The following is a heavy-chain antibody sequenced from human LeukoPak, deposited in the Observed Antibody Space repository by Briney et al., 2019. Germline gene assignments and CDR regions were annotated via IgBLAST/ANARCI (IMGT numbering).Heavy chain of an antibody. CDR1: GFTLSGYS. D-gene: IGHD6-13*01. J-gene: IGHJ4*02. V-gene: IGHV3-21*04. CDR3: ARDPAGASSSWYYFDN. Sequence: GGSLRLSCAASGFTLSGYSMTWVRQAPGKGLECVSFITSSSNYIYYADSVKGRFTISRDTAKNSLYLQMSSLRTEDTTMYYCARDPAGASSSWYYFDNWGQGTLVTVSS. CDR2: ITSSSNYI.